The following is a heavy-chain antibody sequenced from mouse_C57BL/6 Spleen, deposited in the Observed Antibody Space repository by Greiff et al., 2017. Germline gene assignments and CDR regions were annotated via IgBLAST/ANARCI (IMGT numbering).Heavy chain of an antibody. Sequence: QVQLQQPGTELVKPGASVKLSCKASGYTFTSYWMHWVKQRPGQGLEWIGNISPSNGGTNYNEKFKSKATLTVDTSSSTAYMQLSSRTSEDSAVYYCARVGGYYGGFAYWGQGTLVTVSA. CDR1: GYTFTSYW. CDR3: ARVGGYYGGFAY. J-gene: IGHJ3*01. CDR2: ISPSNGGT. V-gene: IGHV1-53*01. D-gene: IGHD1-1*01.